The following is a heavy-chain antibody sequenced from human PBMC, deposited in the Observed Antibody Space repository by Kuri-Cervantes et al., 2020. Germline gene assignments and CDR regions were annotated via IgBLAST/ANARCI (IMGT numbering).Heavy chain of an antibody. CDR2: IKQDGSEK. J-gene: IGHJ4*02. CDR1: GFTFSSYW. D-gene: IGHD1-26*01. Sequence: GESLKISCAASGFTFSSYWMSWVRQAPGKGLEWVANIKQDGSEKYYVDPLKGRFTISRDNARNSLYLQMNSLRAEDTAVYYCARDHIVGATNFDCWGQGTLVTVSS. CDR3: ARDHIVGATNFDC. V-gene: IGHV3-7*01.